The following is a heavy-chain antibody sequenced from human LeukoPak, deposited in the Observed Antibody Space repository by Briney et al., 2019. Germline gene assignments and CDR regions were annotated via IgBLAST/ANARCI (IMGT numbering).Heavy chain of an antibody. V-gene: IGHV1-18*01. CDR1: GYTFTIYG. CDR3: ARDRTVYGSGSYTLGY. J-gene: IGHJ4*02. Sequence: ASVNVSCTASGYTFTIYGISWVRQAPGQGLEWMGWISAYNGNTNYAQKLQGRVTMTTDTSTSTAYMELRSLRSDDTAVYYCARDRTVYGSGSYTLGYWGQGTLVTVSS. CDR2: ISAYNGNT. D-gene: IGHD3-10*01.